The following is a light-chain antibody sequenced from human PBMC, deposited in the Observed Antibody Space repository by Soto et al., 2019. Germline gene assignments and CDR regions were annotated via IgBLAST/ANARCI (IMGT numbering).Light chain of an antibody. V-gene: IGKV1-39*01. CDR1: QSITTY. CDR3: QQSNSIPFT. J-gene: IGKJ5*01. CDR2: AAS. Sequence: DIQMTQSPSSLSSSVVYIFTITFRSSQSITTYLNWYQQKPGKDNKLLIYAASSLQSGVPSRFSGSGSGTDFTLTISSLQPEDFATYYCQQSNSIPFTFGQGTRLEIK.